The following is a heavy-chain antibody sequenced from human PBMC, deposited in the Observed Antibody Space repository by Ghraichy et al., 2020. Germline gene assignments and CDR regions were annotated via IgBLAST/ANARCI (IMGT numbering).Heavy chain of an antibody. D-gene: IGHD5-12*01. Sequence: GGSLRLSCAASGFTFSSYAMSWVRQAPGKGLEWVSAISGSGGSTYYADSVKGRFTISRDNSKNTLYLQMNSLRAEDTAVYYCAKVGISTDIVATVGYFDYWGQGTLVTVSS. CDR1: GFTFSSYA. CDR3: AKVGISTDIVATVGYFDY. J-gene: IGHJ4*02. V-gene: IGHV3-23*01. CDR2: ISGSGGST.